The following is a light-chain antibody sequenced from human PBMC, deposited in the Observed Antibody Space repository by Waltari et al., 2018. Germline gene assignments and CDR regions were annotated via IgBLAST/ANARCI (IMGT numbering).Light chain of an antibody. CDR2: GAS. V-gene: IGKV3-20*01. Sequence: EIVFTQSPGTLALSPGERATLACRASQGVSRALAWYQQNPGQAPRLLIYGASNRATGIPDRFSGSGSGTDFSLIISRLEPEDFAVYYCQHYVSLPVTFGQGTKVEIK. J-gene: IGKJ1*01. CDR1: QGVSRA. CDR3: QHYVSLPVT.